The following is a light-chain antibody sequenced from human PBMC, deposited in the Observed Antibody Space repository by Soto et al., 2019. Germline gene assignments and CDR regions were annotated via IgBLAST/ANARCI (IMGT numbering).Light chain of an antibody. CDR3: QQRSNWPG. CDR1: QSVSSY. V-gene: IGKV3-11*01. J-gene: IGKJ4*02. CDR2: DAS. Sequence: EIVLTQSPATLALSPGERATLSCRASQSVSSYLAWYQQKPGQAPRLLIYDASNRATGIPARFSGSGSGTDFTLIISSLEPQDFAVYYCQQRSNWPGFGGGTMVEIK.